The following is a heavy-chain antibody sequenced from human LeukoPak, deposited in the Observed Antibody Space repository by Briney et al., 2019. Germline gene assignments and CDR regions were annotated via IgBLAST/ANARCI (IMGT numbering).Heavy chain of an antibody. CDR2: IYYSGST. CDR1: GGSISSGGYY. Sequence: SQTLSLTCTVSGGSISSGGYYWSWIRRHPGKGLEWIGYIYYSGSTYDNPSLKSRVTISVDTSKIQFSLKLSSVTAADTAVYYCARSASPVTPGFNWFDPWGQGTLVTVSS. CDR3: ARSASPVTPGFNWFDP. V-gene: IGHV4-31*03. J-gene: IGHJ5*02. D-gene: IGHD4-23*01.